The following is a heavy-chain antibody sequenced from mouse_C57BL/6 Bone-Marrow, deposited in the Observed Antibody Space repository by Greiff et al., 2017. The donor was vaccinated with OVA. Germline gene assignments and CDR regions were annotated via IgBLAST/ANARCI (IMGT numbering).Heavy chain of an antibody. V-gene: IGHV1-55*01. CDR1: GYTFTSYW. J-gene: IGHJ4*01. CDR2: IYPGSGST. Sequence: QVQLQQSGAELVKPGASVKMSCKASGYTFTSYWITWVKQRPGQGLEWIGDIYPGSGSTNYNEKFKSKATLTVDTSSSTAYMQLSSLTSEDSAVYYCARRAGKKYYAMDYWGQGTSVTVSS. D-gene: IGHD3-3*01. CDR3: ARRAGKKYYAMDY.